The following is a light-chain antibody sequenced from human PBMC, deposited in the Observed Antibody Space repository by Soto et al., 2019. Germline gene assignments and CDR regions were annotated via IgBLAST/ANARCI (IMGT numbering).Light chain of an antibody. V-gene: IGLV3-25*03. J-gene: IGLJ2*01. Sequence: SSELTQPPSVAVSPGQTARITCSGPTLPKQYVFWYQQKPGQAPVLMVSKDTERPSGIPERFSGSSSGTTVTLTISGVQAEDEADYYCQSADGSGPVVFGGGTKLTVL. CDR1: TLPKQY. CDR2: KDT. CDR3: QSADGSGPVV.